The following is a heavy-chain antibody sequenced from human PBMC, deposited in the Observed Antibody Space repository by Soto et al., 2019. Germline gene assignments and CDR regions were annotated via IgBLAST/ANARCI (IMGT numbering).Heavy chain of an antibody. Sequence: PSETLSLTCTVSGDSMTSSNWWNWVRQPPGKGLEWIGEAHHSGRTNCNPSLRSRVTISVDKSQNHFSLQLTSVTAADTAVYYCSSSEATALDYWGQGTLVTVSS. CDR2: AHHSGRT. CDR3: SSSEATALDY. J-gene: IGHJ4*02. V-gene: IGHV4-4*02. CDR1: GDSMTSSNW.